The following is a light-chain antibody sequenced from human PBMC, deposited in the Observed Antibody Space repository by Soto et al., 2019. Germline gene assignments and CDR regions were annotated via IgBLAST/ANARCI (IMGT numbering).Light chain of an antibody. V-gene: IGKV1-5*03. Sequence: DIPMTPSPSNLCASVAARVTITCRASQSISRWLAWYQQKPGKAPKLLIYKASILESGVPSRFSGSGSGTEFTLTISSLQPDDFATYYCQQYNGYSTWKFGQGTKVDIK. CDR2: KAS. CDR1: QSISRW. J-gene: IGKJ1*01. CDR3: QQYNGYSTWK.